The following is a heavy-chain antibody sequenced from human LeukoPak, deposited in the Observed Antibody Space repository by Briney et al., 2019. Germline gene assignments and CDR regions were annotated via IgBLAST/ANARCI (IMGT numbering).Heavy chain of an antibody. CDR3: ATASQDCTNGVCYYRAAKT. CDR2: ISSSSSYI. D-gene: IGHD2-8*01. J-gene: IGHJ4*02. V-gene: IGHV3-21*01. CDR1: GFTFSSYS. Sequence: GGSLRLSCAASGFTFSSYSMNWVRQAPGKGLEWVSSISSSSSYIYYADSVKGRFTISRDSAKNSLYLQMNSLRAEDTAVYYCATASQDCTNGVCYYRAAKTWGQGTLVTVSS.